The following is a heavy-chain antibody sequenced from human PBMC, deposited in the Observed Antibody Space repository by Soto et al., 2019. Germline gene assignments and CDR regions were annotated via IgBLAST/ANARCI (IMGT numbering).Heavy chain of an antibody. J-gene: IGHJ4*02. CDR2: INPYSADT. Sequence: AASVKVSCKASGYPFAAYSIHWVRQAPGQGLEWMGWINPYSADTNYAQKFQGRVTMTRDTSIRTAYMEVSSLRSDVTAMYYCARTRNTNEVDYWGQGTLVTVSS. CDR3: ARTRNTNEVDY. V-gene: IGHV1-2*02. D-gene: IGHD5-12*01. CDR1: GYPFAAYS.